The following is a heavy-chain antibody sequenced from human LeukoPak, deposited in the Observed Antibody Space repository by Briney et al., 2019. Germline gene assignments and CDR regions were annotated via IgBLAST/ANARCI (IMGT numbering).Heavy chain of an antibody. CDR1: GFTFSSYS. D-gene: IGHD1-14*01. V-gene: IGHV3-23*01. CDR2: ISGSGGST. CDR3: AKDLPEGPLKIKKYYFDY. Sequence: GGSLRLSCAASGFTFSSYSMNWVRQAPGKGLEWVSAISGSGGSTYYADSVKGRFTISRDNSKNTLYLQMNSLRAEDTAVYYCAKDLPEGPLKIKKYYFDYWGQGTLVTVSS. J-gene: IGHJ4*02.